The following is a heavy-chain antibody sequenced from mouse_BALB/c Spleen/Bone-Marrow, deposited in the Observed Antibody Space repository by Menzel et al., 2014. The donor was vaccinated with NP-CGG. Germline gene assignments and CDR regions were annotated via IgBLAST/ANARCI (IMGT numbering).Heavy chain of an antibody. CDR1: GYTFTSYY. V-gene: IGHV1-53*01. Sequence: QVHVKQSGAELVKPGASVKLSCKASGYTFTSYYMYWVKQRPGQGLEWIGEINPSNGGTNFNEKFKSKATLTVDKSSSAAYMQLSRLTSEDAAVYYCTREGDSPFGYWGQGTLVTDSA. CDR3: TREGDSPFGY. D-gene: IGHD2-13*01. CDR2: INPSNGGT. J-gene: IGHJ3*01.